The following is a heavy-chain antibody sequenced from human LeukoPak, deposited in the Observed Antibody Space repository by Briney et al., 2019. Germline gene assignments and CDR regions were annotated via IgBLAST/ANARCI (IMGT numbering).Heavy chain of an antibody. D-gene: IGHD6-13*01. Sequence: GASVKVSCKASRGTFSSYAISWVRQAPGQGLEWMGGIIPIFGTAIYAQKLQGRVTITADESTSTAYMELSSLRSEDTAVYYCARDTRVYSSSWYTMDVWGKGTTVTISS. V-gene: IGHV1-69*13. J-gene: IGHJ6*03. CDR2: IIPIFGTA. CDR1: RGTFSSYA. CDR3: ARDTRVYSSSWYTMDV.